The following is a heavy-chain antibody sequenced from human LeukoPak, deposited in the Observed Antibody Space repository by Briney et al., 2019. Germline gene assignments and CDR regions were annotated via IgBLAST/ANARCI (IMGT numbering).Heavy chain of an antibody. Sequence: SETLSHTCTVSGGSISSYYWSWIRQPAGKGLEWIGYIYYSGSTNYNPSLKSRVTISVDTSKNQFSLKLSSVTAADAAVYYCARGGGSRYYGSGSLNWFDPWGQGTLVTVSS. CDR1: GGSISSYY. D-gene: IGHD3-10*01. CDR2: IYYSGST. CDR3: ARGGGSRYYGSGSLNWFDP. V-gene: IGHV4-59*01. J-gene: IGHJ5*02.